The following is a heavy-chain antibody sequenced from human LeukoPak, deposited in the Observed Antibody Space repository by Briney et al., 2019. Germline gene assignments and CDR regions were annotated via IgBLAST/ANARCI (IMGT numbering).Heavy chain of an antibody. Sequence: GASVKVSCKASGYTFTGYYMHWVRQAPGQGLEWMGWINPNSGGTNYAQKFQGRVTMTRDTSTTTVYMELSRLRSDDTAVYYCARGLTVSIGNDFPYYYYYMDVWGKGTTVTVS. V-gene: IGHV1-2*02. CDR3: ARGLTVSIGNDFPYYYYYMDV. J-gene: IGHJ6*03. CDR2: INPNSGGT. CDR1: GYTFTGYY. D-gene: IGHD3-3*01.